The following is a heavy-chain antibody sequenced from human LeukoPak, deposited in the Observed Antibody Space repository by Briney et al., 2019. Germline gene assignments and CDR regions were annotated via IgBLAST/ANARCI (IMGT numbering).Heavy chain of an antibody. V-gene: IGHV4-38-2*02. J-gene: IGHJ1*01. Sequence: SETLSLTCTVSGDSISSGYYWGWIRQPPGKGLEWIGRIYHSGSTYYNPSLKSRVPISVDTSKNQFSLKLSSVTAADTAVYYCARVEAYYYDSSGYAKYFQHWGQGTLVTVSS. CDR3: ARVEAYYYDSSGYAKYFQH. CDR2: IYHSGST. CDR1: GDSISSGYY. D-gene: IGHD3-22*01.